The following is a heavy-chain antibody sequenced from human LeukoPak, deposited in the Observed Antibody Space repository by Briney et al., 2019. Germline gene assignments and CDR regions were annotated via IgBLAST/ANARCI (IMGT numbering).Heavy chain of an antibody. CDR1: GGSFSGYY. D-gene: IGHD2-2*01. Sequence: SEPLSLTCAVYGGSFSGYYWSWIRQPPGKGLEWIGEINHSGSTNYNPSLKSRVTISVDTSKNQFSLKLSSVTAADTAVYYCARGLSDIVVVPALNWFDPWGQGTLVTVSS. CDR3: ARGLSDIVVVPALNWFDP. V-gene: IGHV4-34*01. J-gene: IGHJ5*02. CDR2: INHSGST.